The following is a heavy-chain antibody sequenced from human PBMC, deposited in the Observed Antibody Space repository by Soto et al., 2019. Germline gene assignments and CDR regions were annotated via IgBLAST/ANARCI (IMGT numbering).Heavy chain of an antibody. CDR2: MNGGGGST. Sequence: VGSLRLSCAASGFTFGSYAMSWVRQAPGKRLEWVSSMNGGGGSTYYAESVQGRFTISRDNSKNTLYLQMNSLRVEDTAVYYCAKKSEIAVPRYYFDLWGQGTLVTVSS. CDR3: AKKSEIAVPRYYFDL. CDR1: GFTFGSYA. J-gene: IGHJ4*02. D-gene: IGHD2-21*01. V-gene: IGHV3-23*01.